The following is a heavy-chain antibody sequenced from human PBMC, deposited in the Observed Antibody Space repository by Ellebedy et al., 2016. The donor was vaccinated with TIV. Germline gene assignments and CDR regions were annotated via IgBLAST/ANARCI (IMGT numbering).Heavy chain of an antibody. D-gene: IGHD3-3*01. Sequence: PGGSLRLSCAASGFTVSSNYMNWVRQAPGKGLGWVSVIYSGGSTYYADSVKGRFTISRDNSKNTLYLQMNSLKAEDTAVYYCARDWLGDFWSGYFEGIRYGMDVWGQGTTVTVSS. CDR2: IYSGGST. J-gene: IGHJ6*02. CDR3: ARDWLGDFWSGYFEGIRYGMDV. CDR1: GFTVSSNY. V-gene: IGHV3-53*01.